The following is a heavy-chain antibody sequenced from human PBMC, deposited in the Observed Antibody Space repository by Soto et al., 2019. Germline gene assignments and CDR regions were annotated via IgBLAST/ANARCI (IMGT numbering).Heavy chain of an antibody. Sequence: GGSLRLSCAASGFTFSSYWMHWVRQAPGKGLVWVSRINSDGSSTSYADSVKGRFTISRDNAKNTLYLQMNSLRAEDTAVYYCARQHHQWYNWNDEYYFDYWGQGTLVTVSS. CDR1: GFTFSSYW. V-gene: IGHV3-74*01. J-gene: IGHJ4*02. CDR3: ARQHHQWYNWNDEYYFDY. D-gene: IGHD1-1*01. CDR2: INSDGSST.